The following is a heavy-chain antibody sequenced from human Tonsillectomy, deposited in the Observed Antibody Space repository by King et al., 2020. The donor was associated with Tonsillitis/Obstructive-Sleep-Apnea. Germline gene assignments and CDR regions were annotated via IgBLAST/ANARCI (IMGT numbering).Heavy chain of an antibody. Sequence: HVQLVESWGGVVQPGRSLRLSCAASGSTFSSYAMHWVRQAPGQGREWVAVLSYDGSIKYYADSVKGRFTISRDNSKNPLYLQMNSLRAEDTAVYYCARESDSFDGFDIWGQGTMVSVSS. J-gene: IGHJ3*02. V-gene: IGHV3-30*01. CDR2: LSYDGSIK. CDR3: ARESDSFDGFDI. D-gene: IGHD2-15*01. CDR1: GSTFSSYA.